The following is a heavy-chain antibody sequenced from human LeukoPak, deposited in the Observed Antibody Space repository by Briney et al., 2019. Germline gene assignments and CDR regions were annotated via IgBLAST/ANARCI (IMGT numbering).Heavy chain of an antibody. CDR2: IKQDGSEK. V-gene: IGHV3-7*01. J-gene: IGHJ4*02. CDR1: GFTFSNYW. D-gene: IGHD1-26*01. Sequence: GGSLRLSCAASGFTFSNYWMSWVRQAPGKGLEWVANIKQDGSEKYYVDSVKGRFTIFRDNAKNSLYLQMNSLRAEDTAVYYCARDKIVGATHFDYWGQGTLVTVSS. CDR3: ARDKIVGATHFDY.